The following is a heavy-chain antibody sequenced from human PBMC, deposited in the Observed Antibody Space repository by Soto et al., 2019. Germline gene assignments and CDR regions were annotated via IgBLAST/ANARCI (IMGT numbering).Heavy chain of an antibody. J-gene: IGHJ2*01. D-gene: IGHD3-16*01. CDR2: IYYSGST. CDR3: AGVWVTGGWYFAL. V-gene: IGHV4-30-4*01. CDR1: GGSISSGDYY. Sequence: QVQLQESGPGLVKPSQTLSLTCTVSGGSISSGDYYCSLIRQPPGKGLEWIGYIYYSGSTYYNPSRKSRGTISVDTSKDQSALKLSSVTAADTAVYYCAGVWVTGGWYFALWGRGTLVTVSS.